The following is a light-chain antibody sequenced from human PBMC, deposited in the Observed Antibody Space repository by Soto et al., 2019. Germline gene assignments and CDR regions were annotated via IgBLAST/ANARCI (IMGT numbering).Light chain of an antibody. CDR1: SSDFGDYDY. Sequence: QSVLTQPASVSGSPGQSITISCTGTSSDFGDYDYVSWYLQHPGKVPKLMIYEVSNRPSGVSNRFSGSTSGNTASLTISGLHAEDEADYYCSSYTGSSTLVFGTGTKLTVL. CDR3: SSYTGSSTLV. V-gene: IGLV2-14*01. J-gene: IGLJ1*01. CDR2: EVS.